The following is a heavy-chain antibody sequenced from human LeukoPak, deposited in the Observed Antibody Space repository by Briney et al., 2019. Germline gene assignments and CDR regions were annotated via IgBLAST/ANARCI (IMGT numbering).Heavy chain of an antibody. CDR1: GFTFSSYE. CDR3: ARDGEYSIYYYYYGMDV. J-gene: IGHJ6*02. V-gene: IGHV3-48*03. Sequence: PGGSLRLSCAASGFTFSSYEMNWVRQAPGKGLEWISYISSSGSTMYADSVKGRFTISRDNAKNSLYLQMNSLRAEDTAVYYCARDGEYSIYYYYYGMDVWGQGTTVTVSS. CDR2: ISSSGSTM. D-gene: IGHD6-6*01.